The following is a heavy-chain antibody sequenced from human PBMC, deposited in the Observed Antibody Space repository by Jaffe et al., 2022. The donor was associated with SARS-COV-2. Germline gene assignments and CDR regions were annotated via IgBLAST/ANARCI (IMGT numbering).Heavy chain of an antibody. CDR2: ISGSGGST. Sequence: EVQLLESGGGLVQPGGSLRLSCAASGFTFSSYAMSWVRQAPGKGLEWVSAISGSGGSTYYADSVKGRFTISRDNSKNTLYLQMNSLRAEDTAVYYCAKVGSSHSSGWYEDSTVYGMDVWGQGTTVTVSS. CDR1: GFTFSSYA. J-gene: IGHJ6*02. D-gene: IGHD6-19*01. CDR3: AKVGSSHSSGWYEDSTVYGMDV. V-gene: IGHV3-23*01.